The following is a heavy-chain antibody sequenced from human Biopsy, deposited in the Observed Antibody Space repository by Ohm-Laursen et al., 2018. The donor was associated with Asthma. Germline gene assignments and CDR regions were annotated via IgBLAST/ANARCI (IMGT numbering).Heavy chain of an antibody. CDR3: ARTYFDFLTGQVHDAFAM. CDR2: INAANGNT. J-gene: IGHJ3*02. D-gene: IGHD3-9*01. Sequence: ASVKVSCNASGYTFIHFVIHWVRQAPGQRLEWMGWINAANGNTKYSQKFQGRLTISRDTSASTAYMDLSSLRSEDTAVYYCARTYFDFLTGQVHDAFAMWGQGTMVTVSS. CDR1: GYTFIHFV. V-gene: IGHV1-3*01.